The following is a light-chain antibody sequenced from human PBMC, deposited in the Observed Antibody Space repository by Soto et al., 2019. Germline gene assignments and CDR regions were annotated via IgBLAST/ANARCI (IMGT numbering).Light chain of an antibody. CDR3: QSYDASLSGYV. V-gene: IGLV1-40*01. Sequence: QAVVTQPPSVSEAPGQRVTISCTGSSSNIGAGYDVHWFQQLPGTAPKLLFYGKNNRPSGVPDRFSGSKSGTSASLVITGLQTEDEADYYCQSYDASLSGYVFGTGTKLTVL. CDR2: GKN. CDR1: SSNIGAGYD. J-gene: IGLJ1*01.